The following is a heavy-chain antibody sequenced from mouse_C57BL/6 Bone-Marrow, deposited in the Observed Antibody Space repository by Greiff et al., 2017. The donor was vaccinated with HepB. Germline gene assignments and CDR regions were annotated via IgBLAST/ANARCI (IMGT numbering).Heavy chain of an antibody. CDR3: ARWGGYYENY. V-gene: IGHV1-64*01. D-gene: IGHD2-3*01. CDR1: GYTFTSYW. Sequence: QVQLKQPGAELVKPGASVKLSCKASGYTFTSYWMHWVKQRPGQGLEWIGMIHPNSGSTNYNEKFKSKATLTVDKSSSTAYMQLSSLTSEDSAVYYCARWGGYYENYWGQGTTLTVSS. CDR2: IHPNSGST. J-gene: IGHJ2*01.